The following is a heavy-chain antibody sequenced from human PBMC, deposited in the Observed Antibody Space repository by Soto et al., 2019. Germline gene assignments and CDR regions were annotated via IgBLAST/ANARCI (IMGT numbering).Heavy chain of an antibody. D-gene: IGHD6-6*01. Sequence: SVKVSCKASGDTFSSYGISWVRQAPGQGLEWMGRIIPFLGTTNYAQNFQDRLTVTADTSTNTAFMELSSLRSDDTAVYYCAREGYTSSSIHSFLDSWGQGTLVTVSS. V-gene: IGHV1-69*10. CDR1: GDTFSSYG. CDR2: IIPFLGTT. J-gene: IGHJ4*02. CDR3: AREGYTSSSIHSFLDS.